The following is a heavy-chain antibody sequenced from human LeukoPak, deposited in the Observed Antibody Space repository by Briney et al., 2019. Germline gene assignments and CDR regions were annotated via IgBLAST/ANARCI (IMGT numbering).Heavy chain of an antibody. V-gene: IGHV4-38-2*02. CDR1: GYSISSGYY. D-gene: IGHD3-10*01. CDR3: ASSPVLLWFGELLPPPSD. Sequence: SETLSLTCTVSGYSISSGYYWGWIRQPPGKGLEWIGSIYHSGSTYYNPSLKSRVTISVDTSKNQFSLKLSSVTAADTAVYHCASSPVLLWFGELLPPPSDWGQGTLVTVSS. J-gene: IGHJ4*02. CDR2: IYHSGST.